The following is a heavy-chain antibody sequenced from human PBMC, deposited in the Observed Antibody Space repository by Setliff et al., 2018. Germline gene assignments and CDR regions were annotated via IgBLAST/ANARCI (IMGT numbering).Heavy chain of an antibody. CDR1: GYNFITLG. V-gene: IGHV1-18*01. J-gene: IGHJ4*02. Sequence: VKVSCKTSGYNFITLGINWVRQAPGQGLEWVGWISPYSGKTDYAQKFQGRVIMTIDSATTTAYMELKTLRSDDTAVYYCARGRGPDIVVTIPGDYWGQGTQVTVSS. D-gene: IGHD2-15*01. CDR2: ISPYSGKT. CDR3: ARGRGPDIVVTIPGDY.